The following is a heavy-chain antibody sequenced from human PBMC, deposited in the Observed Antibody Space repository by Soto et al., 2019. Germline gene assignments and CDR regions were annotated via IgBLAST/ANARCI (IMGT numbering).Heavy chain of an antibody. V-gene: IGHV4-34*01. Sequence: PSETLSLTCAVYGGSFSGYYWSWIRQPPGKGLEWIGEINHSGSTNYNPSLKSRVTISVDTSKNQFSLKLSSVTAADTAVYYCAGAPYYYGSGSYIKFDPWGQGTLVTVSS. D-gene: IGHD3-10*01. CDR2: INHSGST. CDR3: AGAPYYYGSGSYIKFDP. J-gene: IGHJ5*02. CDR1: GGSFSGYY.